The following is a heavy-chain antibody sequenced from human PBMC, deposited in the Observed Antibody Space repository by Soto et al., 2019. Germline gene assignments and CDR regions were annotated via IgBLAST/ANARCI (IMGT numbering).Heavy chain of an antibody. CDR1: GYTFINYA. J-gene: IGHJ4*02. Sequence: ASVKVSCKASGYTFINYAIHWVRQAPGQRLEWTGWINTAIGNTKYSQNFQGRVTITGDTSPNTAYLELSSLRSEDTALYYGSIGSSDHWGQGSLVSVSS. CDR2: INTAIGNT. D-gene: IGHD6-6*01. V-gene: IGHV1-3*04. CDR3: SIGSSDH.